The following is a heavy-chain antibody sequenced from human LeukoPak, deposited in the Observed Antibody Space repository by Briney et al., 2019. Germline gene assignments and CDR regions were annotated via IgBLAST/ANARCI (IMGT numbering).Heavy chain of an antibody. CDR1: GFTFSSYG. CDR2: IWYDGSNK. D-gene: IGHD3-10*01. J-gene: IGHJ6*04. V-gene: IGHV3-33*01. CDR3: ARDCYYGSGSYLSYYYGMDV. Sequence: GGSLRLSCAASGFTFSSYGMHWVRQAPGKGLEWVAVIWYDGSNKYYADSVKGRFTISRDNSKNTLYLQMNSLRAEDTAVYYCARDCYYGSGSYLSYYYGMDVWAKGPRSPSPQ.